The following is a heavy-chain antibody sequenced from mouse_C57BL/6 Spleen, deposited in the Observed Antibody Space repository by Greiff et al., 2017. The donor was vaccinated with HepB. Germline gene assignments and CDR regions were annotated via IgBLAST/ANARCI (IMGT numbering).Heavy chain of an antibody. V-gene: IGHV1-64*01. Sequence: VQLQQSGAELVKPGASVKLSCKASGYTFTSYWMHWVKQRPGQGLEWIGMIHPNSGSTNYNEKFKSKATLTVDKSSSTAYMQLSSLTSEDSAVYYCARYDYGSSWFAYWGQGTLVTVSA. CDR1: GYTFTSYW. D-gene: IGHD1-1*01. CDR3: ARYDYGSSWFAY. CDR2: IHPNSGST. J-gene: IGHJ3*01.